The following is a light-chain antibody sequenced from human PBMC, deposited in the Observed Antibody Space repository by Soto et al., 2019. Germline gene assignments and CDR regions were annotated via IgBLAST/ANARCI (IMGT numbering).Light chain of an antibody. CDR2: EVS. Sequence: QSVLTQPPSVSGSPGHAVAISCTGTSSDVGSYNRVAWYQQSPGTAPKLMIYEVSNRPSGVPDRFSGSKSGNTASLTISGLQAEDDADYYCSSFTSSSTYVFGTGTKLTVL. CDR1: SSDVGSYNR. CDR3: SSFTSSSTYV. V-gene: IGLV2-18*02. J-gene: IGLJ1*01.